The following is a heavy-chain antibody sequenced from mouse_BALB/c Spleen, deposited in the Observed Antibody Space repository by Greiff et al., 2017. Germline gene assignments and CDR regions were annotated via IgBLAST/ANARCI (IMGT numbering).Heavy chain of an antibody. CDR1: GYSFTGYY. CDR2: ISCYNGAT. CDR3: ARVYDCYYYAMDY. V-gene: IGHV1S34*01. J-gene: IGHJ4*01. Sequence: LVKTGASVKISCKASGYSFTGYYMHWVKQSHGKSLEWIGYISCYNGATSYNQKFKGKATFTVDTSSSTAYMQFNSLTSEDSAVYYCARVYDCYYYAMDYWGQGTSVTVSS. D-gene: IGHD2-3*01.